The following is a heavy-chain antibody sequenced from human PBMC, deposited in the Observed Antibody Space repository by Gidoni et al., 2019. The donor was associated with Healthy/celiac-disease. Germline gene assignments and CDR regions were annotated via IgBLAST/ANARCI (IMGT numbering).Heavy chain of an antibody. D-gene: IGHD2-15*01. J-gene: IGHJ5*02. V-gene: IGHV3-21*01. CDR3: ARDLVGYCSGGSCTNWFDP. CDR2: ISSSSSYI. Sequence: EVQLVESGGGLVKPGGSLRLSCAASGFPFSSYSMHWVRQAPGKGLEWVSSISSSSSYIYYADSVKGRFTISRDNAKNSLYLQMNSLRAEDTAVYYCARDLVGYCSGGSCTNWFDPWGQGTLVTVSS. CDR1: GFPFSSYS.